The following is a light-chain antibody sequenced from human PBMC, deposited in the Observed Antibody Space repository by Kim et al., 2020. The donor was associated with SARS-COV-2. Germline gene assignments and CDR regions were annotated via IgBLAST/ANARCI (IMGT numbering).Light chain of an antibody. CDR1: QSISSY. Sequence: DIQMTQSPSSLSASVGDTVTITCRASQSISSYLNWYQQKPGKAPKLLIYGASSLQSGVPSRFSGSGSGTDFTLTISSLQPEDFAGYYCQQSYSTPPTFGGGTKLEI. CDR2: GAS. J-gene: IGKJ4*01. CDR3: QQSYSTPPT. V-gene: IGKV1-39*01.